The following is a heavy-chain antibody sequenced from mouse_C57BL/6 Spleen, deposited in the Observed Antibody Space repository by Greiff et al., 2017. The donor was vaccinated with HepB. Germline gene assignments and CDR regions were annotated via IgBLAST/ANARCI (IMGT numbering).Heavy chain of an antibody. D-gene: IGHD2-2*01. CDR1: GFTFSDYY. CDR2: ISNGGGST. V-gene: IGHV5-12*01. J-gene: IGHJ4*01. CDR3: ARHGGGYPYAMDY. Sequence: EVMLVESGGGLVQPGGSLKLSCAASGFTFSDYYMYWVRQTPEKRLEWVAYISNGGGSTYYPDTVKGRFTISRDNAKNTLYLQMSRLKSEDTAMYYWARHGGGYPYAMDYWGQGTSVTVSS.